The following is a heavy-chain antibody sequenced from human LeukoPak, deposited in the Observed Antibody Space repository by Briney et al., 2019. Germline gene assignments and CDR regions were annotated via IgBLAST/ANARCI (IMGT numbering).Heavy chain of an antibody. D-gene: IGHD3-3*01. Sequence: GGSLRLSCAPSGVTFSTYTMSWVRQAPGKGLERVSHFRASGGRTFYGDSVKGRFTIYRESSKNTVYLKMNSLRAEDRAVYYCERKQAICPASFDNWGQGTLVTVSS. CDR1: GVTFSTYT. V-gene: IGHV3-23*01. J-gene: IGHJ4*02. CDR2: FRASGGRT. CDR3: ERKQAICPASFDN.